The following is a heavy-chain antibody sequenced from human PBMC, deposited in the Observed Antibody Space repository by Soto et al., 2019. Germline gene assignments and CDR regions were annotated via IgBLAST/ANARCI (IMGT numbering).Heavy chain of an antibody. Sequence: GESLKISCKGSGYSFTNYWIAWVRQMPGKGLEYMGILYPGDSDTRYSPSFQGQVTFSADKSITTAYLQWSGLKASDTAMYYCARLGRFCSTSSCSEGCYYYYMDVWGKGTTVTVSS. CDR1: GYSFTNYW. CDR2: LYPGDSDT. CDR3: ARLGRFCSTSSCSEGCYYYYMDV. D-gene: IGHD2-2*01. V-gene: IGHV5-51*01. J-gene: IGHJ6*03.